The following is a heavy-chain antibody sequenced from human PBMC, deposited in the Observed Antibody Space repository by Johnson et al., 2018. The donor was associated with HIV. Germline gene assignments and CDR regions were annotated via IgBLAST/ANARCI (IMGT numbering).Heavy chain of an antibody. J-gene: IGHJ3*02. CDR1: GFTFSSYA. CDR3: ATRDPTYRPGVFDI. D-gene: IGHD2-8*01. Sequence: QVQLVESGGGLVQPGGSLRLSCAASGFTFSSYAMHWVRQAPGKGLEWVSVIYSGGTTYYADSVKGRFTISRDNSKNTLYLQINSLRAEDTAVYYCATRDPTYRPGVFDIWGQGTMVTVSS. CDR2: IYSGGTT. V-gene: IGHV3-NL1*01.